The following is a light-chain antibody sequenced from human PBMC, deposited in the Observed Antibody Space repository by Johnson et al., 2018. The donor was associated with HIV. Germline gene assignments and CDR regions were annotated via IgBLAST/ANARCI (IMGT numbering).Light chain of an antibody. V-gene: IGLV1-51*01. CDR2: DNN. Sequence: QSVLTQPPSVSAAPGQKVTISCSGSSSNIGNNYVSWYQQLPGTAPKLLIYDNNKRPSGIPDRFSGSKSGTSATLGITGLQTGDEADYYCGTWDSSLSASYVFGTGTKFTVL. CDR3: GTWDSSLSASYV. CDR1: SSNIGNNY. J-gene: IGLJ1*01.